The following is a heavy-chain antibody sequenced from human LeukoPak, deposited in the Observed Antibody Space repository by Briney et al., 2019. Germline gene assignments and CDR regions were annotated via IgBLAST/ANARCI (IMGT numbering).Heavy chain of an antibody. J-gene: IGHJ3*01. CDR3: AIVLLYGDGALDL. CDR2: MNPNSGNT. CDR1: GYTFTSYD. D-gene: IGHD4/OR15-4a*01. Sequence: ASVKVSCKASGYTFTSYDIIWVRQATGQGLEWMGRMNPNSGNTGHAVKFLGRITMTRDTSISTAYMELSSLRSEDTAVYYCAIVLLYGDGALDLWGQGTMVTVSS. V-gene: IGHV1-8*01.